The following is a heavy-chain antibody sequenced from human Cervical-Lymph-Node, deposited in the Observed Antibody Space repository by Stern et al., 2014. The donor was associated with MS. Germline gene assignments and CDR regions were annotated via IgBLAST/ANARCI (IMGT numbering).Heavy chain of an antibody. CDR1: GGPFSSYA. CDR2: LLHIFGTE. Sequence: VQLVESGAEVKKPGSSVKVSCKASGGPFSSYAISWVRQAPGQGLEWMRGLLHIFGTENYAQKFQGNIMSTEDESPTTAYMELSSLRSEDTAVYYCARGELKEGLVRGMDVWGQGTTVTVSS. V-gene: IGHV1-69*01. J-gene: IGHJ6*02. D-gene: IGHD1-26*01. CDR3: ARGELKEGLVRGMDV.